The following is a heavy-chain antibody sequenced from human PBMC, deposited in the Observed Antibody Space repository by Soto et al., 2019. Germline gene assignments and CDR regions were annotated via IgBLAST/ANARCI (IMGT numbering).Heavy chain of an antibody. CDR3: ARARRDSYDSDYFDY. V-gene: IGHV1-46*03. CDR1: GYTFTSYY. J-gene: IGHJ4*02. CDR2: INPSGGST. Sequence: QVQLVQSGAEVKKPGASVKVSCKASGYTFTSYYMHWVRQAPGQGLEWMGIINPSGGSTSYAQKFRGRVTMTRDTCTSTVYVELTSLRSEDRAVYYCARARRDSYDSDYFDYWVQGTLVTVSS. D-gene: IGHD5-12*01.